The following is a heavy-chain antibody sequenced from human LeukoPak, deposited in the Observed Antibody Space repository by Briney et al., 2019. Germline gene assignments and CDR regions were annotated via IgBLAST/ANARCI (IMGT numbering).Heavy chain of an antibody. V-gene: IGHV4-59*01. CDR2: VYYSGST. Sequence: SETLSLTCTISGGSISSYYWSWIRQPPGKGLEWIGYVYYSGSTNYNPSLKSRVTISVDTSKNQFSLKLTSVTAADTAVYYCARGVNSGYFDYCGQGTLVTVSS. J-gene: IGHJ4*02. CDR3: ARGVNSGYFDY. D-gene: IGHD1-26*01. CDR1: GGSISSYY.